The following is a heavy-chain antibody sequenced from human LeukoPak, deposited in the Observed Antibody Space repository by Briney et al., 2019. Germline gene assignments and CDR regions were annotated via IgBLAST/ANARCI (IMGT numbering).Heavy chain of an antibody. CDR3: ARGISSGYYLYYFDY. J-gene: IGHJ4*02. Sequence: SETLSLTCAVSGVSISSGGYSWSWIRQPPGRGLEWIGYIYHSGSTYYNPSLKSRVTISVDRSKNQFSLKLSSVTAADTAVYYCARGISSGYYLYYFDYWGQGTLVTVSS. D-gene: IGHD3-22*01. CDR1: GVSISSGGYS. V-gene: IGHV4-30-2*01. CDR2: IYHSGST.